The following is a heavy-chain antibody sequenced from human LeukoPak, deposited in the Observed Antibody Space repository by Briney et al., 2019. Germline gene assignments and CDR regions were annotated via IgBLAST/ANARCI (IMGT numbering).Heavy chain of an antibody. V-gene: IGHV3-53*01. D-gene: IGHD3-10*01. CDR1: GFAVSTNY. Sequence: GGSLRLSCAASGFAVSTNYMSWVRQAPGKGLEWVSVIYPDGRTYYADSVKGRFTISSDISNNKLFLQMTSLRAEDTAVYYCANLKGWFGEGYFDYWGPGTLVTVSS. CDR3: ANLKGWFGEGYFDY. CDR2: IYPDGRT. J-gene: IGHJ4*02.